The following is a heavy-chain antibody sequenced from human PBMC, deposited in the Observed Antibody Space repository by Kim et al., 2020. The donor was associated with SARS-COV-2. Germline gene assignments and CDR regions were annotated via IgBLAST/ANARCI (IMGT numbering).Heavy chain of an antibody. CDR1: GGTFSSYA. J-gene: IGHJ6*03. CDR2: IIPILGIA. V-gene: IGHV1-69*04. CDR3: VKGTTGYFYYYMDV. Sequence: SVKVSCKASGGTFSSYAISWVRQALGQGLEWMGRIIPILGIANYAQKFQGRVTITADKSTSTAYMELSSLRSEDTAVYYCVKGTTGYFYYYMDVWGKGT.